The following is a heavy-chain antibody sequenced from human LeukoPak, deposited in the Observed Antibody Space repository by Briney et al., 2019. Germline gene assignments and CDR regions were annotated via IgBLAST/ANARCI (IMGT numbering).Heavy chain of an antibody. Sequence: PSETLSLTCTVSGGSISSYYWSWIRQPAGKGLEWIGRIYTSGSTNYNPSLKSRVTMSVDTPKNQFSLKLSSVTAADTAVYYCARDRGYCSGGSCVCYSDYWGQGTLVTVSS. CDR2: IYTSGST. CDR1: GGSISSYY. J-gene: IGHJ4*02. V-gene: IGHV4-4*07. D-gene: IGHD2-15*01. CDR3: ARDRGYCSGGSCVCYSDY.